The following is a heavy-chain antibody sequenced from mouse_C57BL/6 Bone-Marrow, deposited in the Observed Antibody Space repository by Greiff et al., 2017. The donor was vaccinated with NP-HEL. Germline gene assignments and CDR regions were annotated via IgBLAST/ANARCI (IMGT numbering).Heavy chain of an antibody. Sequence: VQLKESGGGLVKPGGSLKLSCAASGFTFSSYAMSWVRQTPEKRLEWVATISDGGSYTYYPDNVKGRFTISRDNAKNNLYLQMSHLKSEDTAMYYCARGYYDYAFYFDYWGQGTTLTVSS. V-gene: IGHV5-4*01. CDR1: GFTFSSYA. J-gene: IGHJ2*01. CDR2: ISDGGSYT. CDR3: ARGYYDYAFYFDY. D-gene: IGHD2-4*01.